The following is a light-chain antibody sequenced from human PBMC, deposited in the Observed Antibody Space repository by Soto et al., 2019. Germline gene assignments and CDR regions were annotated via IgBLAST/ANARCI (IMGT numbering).Light chain of an antibody. CDR2: DVS. V-gene: IGLV2-11*01. CDR3: CSYAGRYSWV. CDR1: SSDVGGYNY. Sequence: QSALTQPRSVSGSPGQSVTMSCTETSSDVGGYNYVSWYQQHPGKAPKFMIYDVSKRPSGVPDRFSGSKSGNTASLTISGLQAEDEADYYCCSYAGRYSWVFGGGTKVTVL. J-gene: IGLJ3*02.